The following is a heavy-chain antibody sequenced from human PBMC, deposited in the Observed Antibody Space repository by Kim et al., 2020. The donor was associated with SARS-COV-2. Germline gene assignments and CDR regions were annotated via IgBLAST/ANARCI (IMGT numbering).Heavy chain of an antibody. V-gene: IGHV3-23*01. Sequence: GGSLRLSCAASGFTFSSYAMSWVRQAPGKGLEWVSAISGSGGSTYYADSVKGRFTISRDNSKNTLYLQKNSLRAEDTAVYYCAKDQLSAIFGVVMTYFDYWGQGTLVTVSS. CDR2: ISGSGGST. D-gene: IGHD3-3*01. CDR3: AKDQLSAIFGVVMTYFDY. CDR1: GFTFSSYA. J-gene: IGHJ4*02.